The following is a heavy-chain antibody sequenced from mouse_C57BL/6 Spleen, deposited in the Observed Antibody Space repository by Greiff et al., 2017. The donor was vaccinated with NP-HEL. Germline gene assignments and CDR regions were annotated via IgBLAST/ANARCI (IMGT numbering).Heavy chain of an antibody. Sequence: EVQLQQSGPELVKPGASVKMSCKASGYTFTDYNMHWVKQSHGKSLEWIGYINPNNGGTSYNQKFKGKATLTVNKSSSTAYMELRSLTSEESAVYDCARECGPGFDYWGQGTTLTVSS. J-gene: IGHJ2*01. V-gene: IGHV1-22*01. D-gene: IGHD4-1*01. CDR2: INPNNGGT. CDR1: GYTFTDYN. CDR3: ARECGPGFDY.